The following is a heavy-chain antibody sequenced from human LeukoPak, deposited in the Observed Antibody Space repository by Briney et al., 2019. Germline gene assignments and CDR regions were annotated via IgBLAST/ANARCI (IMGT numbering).Heavy chain of an antibody. V-gene: IGHV3-48*01. CDR2: ISSSRSSI. J-gene: IGHJ4*02. Sequence: AGGSLRLSCVASGFTFGNYGMNWVRQAPGKGLEWVSYISSSRSSIDYADSVRGRFTISRDNSKNTLYLQMNTLRADDTAVYYCAKRLSAYDHFDYWGQGTLVTVSS. CDR1: GFTFGNYG. CDR3: AKRLSAYDHFDY. D-gene: IGHD5-12*01.